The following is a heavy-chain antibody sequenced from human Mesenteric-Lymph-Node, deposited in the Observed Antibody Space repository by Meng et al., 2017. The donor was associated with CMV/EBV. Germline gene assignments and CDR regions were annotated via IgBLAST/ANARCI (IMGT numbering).Heavy chain of an antibody. V-gene: IGHV3-15*05. CDR1: GLTFSHAW. CDR2: IKSRTDGGTT. Sequence: GGSRLSCAASGLTFSHAWMNWVRQIPGKGLEWLGLIKSRTDGGTTEYAAPVKDRFTISRDDSKSMVYLQMNSLINEDTAVYFCATAPGFWDSSPFDYWGQGALVTVSS. CDR3: ATAPGFWDSSPFDY. D-gene: IGHD1-26*01. J-gene: IGHJ4*02.